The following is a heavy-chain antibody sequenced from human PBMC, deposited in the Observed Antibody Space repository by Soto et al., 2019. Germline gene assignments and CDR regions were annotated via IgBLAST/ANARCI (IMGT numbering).Heavy chain of an antibody. D-gene: IGHD1-26*01. CDR2: IYYSGST. CDR3: ARDRRWVSSGSYYGVHAFDI. Sequence: SETLSLTCTVSGGSISSYYWSWIRQPPGKGLEWIGYIYYSGSTNYNPSLKSRVTISVDTSKNQFSLKLSSVTAADTAVYYCARDRRWVSSGSYYGVHAFDIWGQGTMVTVSS. CDR1: GGSISSYY. V-gene: IGHV4-59*01. J-gene: IGHJ3*02.